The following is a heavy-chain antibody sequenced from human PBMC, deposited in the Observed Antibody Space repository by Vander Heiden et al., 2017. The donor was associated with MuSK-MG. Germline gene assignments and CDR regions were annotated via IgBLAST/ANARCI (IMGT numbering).Heavy chain of an antibody. D-gene: IGHD5-12*01. Sequence: QLQLQESGPGLVKPSETLFLTCTVSGDSITSSSYYCGWFRQPPGKGLEWIGTINYSGSTYYNSPLKGRVTISVETYRKQFSLRMSSGTATDTAVYYCARHLRWLQSPSDYWGQGTLVTVSS. J-gene: IGHJ4*02. CDR1: GDSITSSSYY. CDR2: INYSGST. V-gene: IGHV4-39*01. CDR3: ARHLRWLQSPSDY.